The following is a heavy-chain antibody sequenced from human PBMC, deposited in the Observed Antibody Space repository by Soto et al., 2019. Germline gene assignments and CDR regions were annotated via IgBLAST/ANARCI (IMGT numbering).Heavy chain of an antibody. CDR2: ISSNSSTI. Sequence: PGGSLRLSCAASGFTFSSYSMNWVRQAPGKGLEWVSYISSNSSTIHYADSVKGRFTISRDNAKNSLYLQMNSLRDEDTAVYYCARGSSGWYDYWGQGTLVTVSS. CDR3: ARGSSGWYDY. V-gene: IGHV3-48*02. CDR1: GFTFSSYS. D-gene: IGHD6-19*01. J-gene: IGHJ4*02.